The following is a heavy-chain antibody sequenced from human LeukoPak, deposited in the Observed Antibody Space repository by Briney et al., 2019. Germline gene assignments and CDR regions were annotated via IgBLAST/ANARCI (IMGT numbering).Heavy chain of an antibody. Sequence: VASVKVSCKASGYTFTSYYMHWVRQAPGQGLEWMGIINPSGGSTSYAQKFQGRVTMTEDTSTDTAYMELSSLRSEDTAVYYCATGSATGYNWFDPWGQGTLVTVSS. CDR1: GYTFTSYY. V-gene: IGHV1-46*01. J-gene: IGHJ5*02. D-gene: IGHD1-26*01. CDR3: ATGSATGYNWFDP. CDR2: INPSGGST.